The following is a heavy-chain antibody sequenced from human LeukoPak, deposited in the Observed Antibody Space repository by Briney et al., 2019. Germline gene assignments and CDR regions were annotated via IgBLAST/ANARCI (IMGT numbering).Heavy chain of an antibody. D-gene: IGHD2-2*01. CDR1: GFTFSSYE. CDR2: ISSSGSTI. V-gene: IGHV3-48*03. J-gene: IGHJ5*02. Sequence: GGSLRLSCAASGFTFSSYEMNWVRQAPGKGLEWVSYISSSGSTIYYADSVRGRFTISRDNAKNSLYLQMNSLRAEDTAVYYCPRGARYCSSTSCQRGRRFDPWGQGTLVTVCS. CDR3: PRGARYCSSTSCQRGRRFDP.